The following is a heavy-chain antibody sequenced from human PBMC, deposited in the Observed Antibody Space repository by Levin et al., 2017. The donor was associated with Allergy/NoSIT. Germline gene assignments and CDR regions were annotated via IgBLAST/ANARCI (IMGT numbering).Heavy chain of an antibody. CDR3: ARGDGDSPYRAVDS. D-gene: IGHD5-24*01. CDR1: GLIFRNSW. CDR2: IKPDASEE. Sequence: PGGSLRLSCATSGLIFRNSWMSWVRQVPGKGLEWVANIKPDASEEHYVDSVKGRFTISRDNAKNSLSLQMNSLRAEDSAVYYCARGDGDSPYRAVDSWGQGTLVTVSS. J-gene: IGHJ4*02. V-gene: IGHV3-7*01.